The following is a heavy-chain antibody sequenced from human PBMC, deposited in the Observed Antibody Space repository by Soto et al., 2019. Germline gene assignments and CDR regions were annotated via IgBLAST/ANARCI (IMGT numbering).Heavy chain of an antibody. CDR1: GFTFSSSA. Sequence: GGSLRLSCAASGFTFSSSAMSWVRQAPGKGLEWVSSISTSGGSTYYAASLKGRFTISRDNSKNTLYLQMNSLRVEDTAVYYCAKVQNYYYYGMDVWGQGTTVTVSS. D-gene: IGHD1-1*01. CDR2: ISTSGGST. J-gene: IGHJ6*02. V-gene: IGHV3-23*01. CDR3: AKVQNYYYYGMDV.